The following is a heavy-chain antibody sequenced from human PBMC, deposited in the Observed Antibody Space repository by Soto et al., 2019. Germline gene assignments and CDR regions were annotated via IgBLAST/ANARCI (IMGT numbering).Heavy chain of an antibody. V-gene: IGHV3-66*01. Sequence: GGSLRLSCAASGFTVSSNYMTWVRQAPGKGLEWVSVIYSGGSTYYADSVKGRFTISRDNSKNTLYLQMNSLRAEDTAVYYCARYSGAAYYRDYYYYYMDVWGSGTTVTVSS. CDR1: GFTVSSNY. J-gene: IGHJ6*03. CDR2: IYSGGST. CDR3: ARYSGAAYYRDYYYYYMDV. D-gene: IGHD3-9*01.